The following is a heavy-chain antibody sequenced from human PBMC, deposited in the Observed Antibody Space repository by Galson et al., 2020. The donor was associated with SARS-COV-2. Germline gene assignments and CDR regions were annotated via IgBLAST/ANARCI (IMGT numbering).Heavy chain of an antibody. CDR2: IKSKTDSGKT. CDR1: GFTFSNAW. J-gene: IGHJ4*02. V-gene: IGHV3-15*01. CDR3: TTETTTCWPDLFDF. D-gene: IGHD2-2*01. Sequence: GGSLRLSCAASGFTFSNAWMSWVRQAPGKGLEWVGRIKSKTDSGKTDYAAHVKGRFTISRDDSKNTLYLQMNSLKTEDTAVYYWTTETTTCWPDLFDFGGQGTLVIVS.